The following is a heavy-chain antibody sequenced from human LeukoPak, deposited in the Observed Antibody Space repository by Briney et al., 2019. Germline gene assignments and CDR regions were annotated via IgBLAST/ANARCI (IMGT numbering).Heavy chain of an antibody. CDR2: IIESGEST. Sequence: QSGGSLRLSCAASGFTFKNYAMYWVRQAPGKGLEWVSAIIESGESTYYTDSVKGRFTISRDNSKNTLYLQMNSLRAEDTAVYYCARDQGLEWLLFFSLVKGLDYWGQGTLVTVSS. CDR1: GFTFKNYA. CDR3: ARDQGLEWLLFFSLVKGLDY. J-gene: IGHJ4*02. D-gene: IGHD3-3*01. V-gene: IGHV3-23*01.